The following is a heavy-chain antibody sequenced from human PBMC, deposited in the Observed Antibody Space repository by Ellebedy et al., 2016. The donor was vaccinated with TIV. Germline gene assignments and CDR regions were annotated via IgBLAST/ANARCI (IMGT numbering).Heavy chain of an antibody. CDR1: GNTFTSYG. J-gene: IGHJ6*02. CDR2: ISAYNGNT. Sequence: ASVKVSCKASGNTFTSYGISWVRQAPGQGLEWMGWISAYNGNTNYAQKLQGRVTMTTDTSTSTAYMELRSLRSDDTAVYYCARDTTSGSHPYGMDVWGQGTTVTVSS. D-gene: IGHD1-26*01. CDR3: ARDTTSGSHPYGMDV. V-gene: IGHV1-18*04.